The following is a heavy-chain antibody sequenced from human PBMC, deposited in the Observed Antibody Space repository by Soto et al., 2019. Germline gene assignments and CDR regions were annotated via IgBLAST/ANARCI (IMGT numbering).Heavy chain of an antibody. V-gene: IGHV3-33*01. J-gene: IGHJ3*02. CDR3: ERSMNWGIDAFDI. CDR1: GFTFSSYG. D-gene: IGHD7-27*01. Sequence: QVQLVESGGGVVQPGRSLRLSCAASGFTFSSYGMHWVRQAPGKGLEWVAVIWYDGSNKYYADSVKGRFTISRDNSKNTLYLQMNSLRAEDTAVYYCERSMNWGIDAFDIWGQGTMVTVSS. CDR2: IWYDGSNK.